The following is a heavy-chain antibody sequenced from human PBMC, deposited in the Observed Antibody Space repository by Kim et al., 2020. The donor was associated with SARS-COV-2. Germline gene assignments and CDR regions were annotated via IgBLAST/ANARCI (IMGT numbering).Heavy chain of an antibody. CDR3: ARGLYSSGWYVH. J-gene: IGHJ4*02. D-gene: IGHD6-19*01. Sequence: NYNPSLKSRVTISVDTSKNQFSLKLSSVTAADTAVYYCARGLYSSGWYVHWGQGTLVTVSS. V-gene: IGHV4-34*01.